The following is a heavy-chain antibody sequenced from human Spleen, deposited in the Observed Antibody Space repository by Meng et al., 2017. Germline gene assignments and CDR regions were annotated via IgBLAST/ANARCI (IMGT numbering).Heavy chain of an antibody. CDR3: ARDSEMATITWYFDL. D-gene: IGHD5-24*01. Sequence: QVQLVQSGAEVKKPGASVKVSCKVSGYTLSEISMHWVRQSPGKGLEWMGWISAYNGNTNYAQKLQGRVTMTTDTSTSTAYMELRSLRSDDTAVYYCARDSEMATITWYFDLWGRGTLVTVSS. V-gene: IGHV1-18*01. CDR1: GYTLSEIS. CDR2: ISAYNGNT. J-gene: IGHJ2*01.